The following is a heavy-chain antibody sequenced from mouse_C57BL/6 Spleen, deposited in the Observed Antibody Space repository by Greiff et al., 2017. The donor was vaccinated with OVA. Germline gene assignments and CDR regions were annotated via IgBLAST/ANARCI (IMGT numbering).Heavy chain of an antibody. CDR3: ARWGPLYDGWGFAY. Sequence: VQLQQSGPELVKPGASVKISCKASGYTFTDYYMNWVKQSHGKSLEWIGDINPNNGGTSYNQKFKGKATLTVDKSSSTAYMELRSLTSEDSAVYYCARWGPLYDGWGFAYWGQGTLVTVSA. D-gene: IGHD2-3*01. J-gene: IGHJ3*01. CDR2: INPNNGGT. V-gene: IGHV1-26*01. CDR1: GYTFTDYY.